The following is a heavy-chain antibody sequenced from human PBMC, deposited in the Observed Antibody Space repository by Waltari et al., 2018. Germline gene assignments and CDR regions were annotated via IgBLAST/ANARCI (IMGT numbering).Heavy chain of an antibody. Sequence: QVQLQESGPGLVKPSQTLSLTCTVPGCSISSGGYYWSWIRQHPGKGLEWIGYIYYSGSTYYNPSLKSRVTISVDTSKNQFSLKLSSVTAADTAVYYCAREGSGYDDAFDIWGQGTMVTVSS. CDR2: IYYSGST. D-gene: IGHD5-12*01. J-gene: IGHJ3*02. CDR3: AREGSGYDDAFDI. CDR1: GCSISSGGYY. V-gene: IGHV4-31*03.